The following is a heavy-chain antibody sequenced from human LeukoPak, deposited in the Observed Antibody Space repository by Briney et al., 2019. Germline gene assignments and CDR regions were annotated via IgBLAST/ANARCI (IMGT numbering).Heavy chain of an antibody. V-gene: IGHV3-9*01. CDR1: GFTFDDYA. Sequence: HSGGSLRLSCAASGFTFDDYAMHWVRQAPGKGLEWVSLINWNSANIAYADSVKGRFTISRDNAKSSLYLQMNSLRAEDTALYFCAKDMRRFGESNFDYWGQGTLVTVSS. CDR3: AKDMRRFGESNFDY. D-gene: IGHD3-10*01. CDR2: INWNSANI. J-gene: IGHJ4*02.